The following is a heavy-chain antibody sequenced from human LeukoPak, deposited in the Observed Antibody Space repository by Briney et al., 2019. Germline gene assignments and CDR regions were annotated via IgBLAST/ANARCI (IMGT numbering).Heavy chain of an antibody. V-gene: IGHV4-59*01. D-gene: IGHD3-10*01. Sequence: SETLSLTCTVSGGSISSYYWSWIRQPPGKGLEWIGYIYYSGSTNYNPSLKSRVTISVDTSKNQFSLKLSSVTAADTAVYYCARVFETKLWFGELLGWFDPWGQGTLVTASS. CDR2: IYYSGST. J-gene: IGHJ5*02. CDR3: ARVFETKLWFGELLGWFDP. CDR1: GGSISSYY.